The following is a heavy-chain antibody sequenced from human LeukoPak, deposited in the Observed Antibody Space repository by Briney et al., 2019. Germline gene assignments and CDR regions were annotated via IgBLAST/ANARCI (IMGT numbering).Heavy chain of an antibody. D-gene: IGHD3-10*01. V-gene: IGHV4-59*12. J-gene: IGHJ6*03. CDR1: GGSISSYY. Sequence: PSETLSLTCTVSGGSISSYYWNWIRQPPAKGLEWIGYIYYSGTTNYNPSLKSRVSMSVDTSKNQFSLKLSSVTAADTAVYYCARAVGSGSFQTYYYYMDVWAKGPRSPSP. CDR2: IYYSGTT. CDR3: ARAVGSGSFQTYYYYMDV.